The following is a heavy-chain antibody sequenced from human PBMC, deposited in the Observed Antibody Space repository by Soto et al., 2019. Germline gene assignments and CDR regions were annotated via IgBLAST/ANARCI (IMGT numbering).Heavy chain of an antibody. D-gene: IGHD6-13*01. CDR1: GFTFASYG. Sequence: PGGSLRLSCAASGFTFASYGMSWVRQAPGKGLEWISGISGSGSNTYYADSVKGRFTISRHNSKNTLYLQMNSLRAEDTAVYYCASLTGYSSSFRTPGGYYYYMDVWGKGTTVTVSS. CDR3: ASLTGYSSSFRTPGGYYYYMDV. J-gene: IGHJ6*03. V-gene: IGHV3-23*01. CDR2: ISGSGSNT.